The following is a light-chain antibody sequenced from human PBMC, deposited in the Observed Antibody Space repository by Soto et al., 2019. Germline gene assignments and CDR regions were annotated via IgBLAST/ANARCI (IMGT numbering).Light chain of an antibody. V-gene: IGKV1-9*01. J-gene: IGKJ2*01. Sequence: PLTQSPSSLSASIGDRVTITCRASQDISGYLAWYQQQPGKAPKLLIYAASTLHSGVPKRFSGSGSGTEFILTIGRLQPEDFATYYCQHLAGTFGQGTKLA. CDR1: QDISGY. CDR2: AAS. CDR3: QHLAGT.